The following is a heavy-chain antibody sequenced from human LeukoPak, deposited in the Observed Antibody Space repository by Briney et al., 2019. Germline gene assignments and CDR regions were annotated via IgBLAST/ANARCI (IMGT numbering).Heavy chain of an antibody. CDR3: AGSVVVPAATRQHDAFDI. CDR2: IYYSGST. V-gene: IGHV4-30-4*01. D-gene: IGHD2-2*01. Sequence: SETLSHTCTVSGGSISSGDYYWSWIRQPPGKGLEWIGYIYYSGSTYYNPSLKSRVTISVDTSKNQFSLKLSSVTAADTAVYYCAGSVVVPAATRQHDAFDIWGQGTMVTVSS. J-gene: IGHJ3*02. CDR1: GGSISSGDYY.